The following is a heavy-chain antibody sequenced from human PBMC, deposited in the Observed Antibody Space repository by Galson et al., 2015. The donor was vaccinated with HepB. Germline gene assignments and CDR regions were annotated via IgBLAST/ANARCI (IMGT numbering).Heavy chain of an antibody. CDR1: GFNFRAYD. CDR2: ISRSGGST. J-gene: IGHJ4*02. Sequence: SLRLSCATSGFNFRAYDMSWVRQAPGGGLEWVSTISRSGGSTHYADSMKGRFTISRDTSNSTLYLQMNSLRAEDTAIYYCATSEHSSGTYDFDYWGQGTLLTVSS. V-gene: IGHV3-23*01. CDR3: ATSEHSSGTYDFDY. D-gene: IGHD3-10*01.